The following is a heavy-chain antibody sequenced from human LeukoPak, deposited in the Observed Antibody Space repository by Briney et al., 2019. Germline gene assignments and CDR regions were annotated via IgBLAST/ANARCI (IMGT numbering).Heavy chain of an antibody. V-gene: IGHV3-30*04. D-gene: IGHD3-22*01. CDR2: ISVDGRSE. CDR3: AKESRIYYDSSGYLDY. CDR1: ASTFGTYV. Sequence: SGGSLRLSCAASASTFGTYVMHWDRQAPGRGLEWVAGISVDGRSEHYPDSVRGRFTISRDNSKNTLYLQMNSLRAEDTAVYYCAKESRIYYDSSGYLDYWGQGTLVTVSS. J-gene: IGHJ4*02.